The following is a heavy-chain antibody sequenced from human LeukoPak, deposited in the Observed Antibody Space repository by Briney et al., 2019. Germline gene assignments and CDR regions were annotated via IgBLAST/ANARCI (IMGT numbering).Heavy chain of an antibody. D-gene: IGHD6-19*01. CDR2: FDPEDGET. V-gene: IGHV1-24*01. Sequence: GASVKVSCKVSGYTLTELSMHWVRQAPGKGLEWMGGFDPEDGETIYAQKFQGRVTMTEDTSTDTAYTELSSLRSEDTAVYYCASKRYASSGWDMEDYWGQGTLVTVSS. CDR1: GYTLTELS. CDR3: ASKRYASSGWDMEDY. J-gene: IGHJ4*02.